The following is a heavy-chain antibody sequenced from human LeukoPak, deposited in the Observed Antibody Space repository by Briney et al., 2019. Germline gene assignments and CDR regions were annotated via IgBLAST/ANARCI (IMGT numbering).Heavy chain of an antibody. CDR3: AKVGSGWYYYFDY. J-gene: IGHJ4*02. V-gene: IGHV3-30*02. CDR2: IRYDGSNK. D-gene: IGHD6-19*01. CDR1: GFTFSSYG. Sequence: GGSLRLSCAASGFTFSSYGMHWVRQAPGKGLEWVAFIRYDGSNKYYADSVKGRFTISRDNSKNTLYLQMNSLRAEDTAVYYCAKVGSGWYYYFDYWGQGTLVTVSS.